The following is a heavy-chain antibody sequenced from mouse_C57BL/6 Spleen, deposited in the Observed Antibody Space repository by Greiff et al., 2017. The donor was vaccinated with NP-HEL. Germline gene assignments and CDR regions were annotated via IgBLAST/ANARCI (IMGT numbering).Heavy chain of an antibody. D-gene: IGHD4-1*01. J-gene: IGHJ2*01. Sequence: EVQVVESGGGLVKPGGSLKLSCAASGFTFSSYAMSWVRQTPETRLEWVATISDGGSYTYYPDNVKGRFTISRENAKNNLYMQMSQLKSEDTAMYYCARVSNFYFDDWGKGTTLTGSS. V-gene: IGHV5-4*01. CDR3: ARVSNFYFDD. CDR1: GFTFSSYA. CDR2: ISDGGSYT.